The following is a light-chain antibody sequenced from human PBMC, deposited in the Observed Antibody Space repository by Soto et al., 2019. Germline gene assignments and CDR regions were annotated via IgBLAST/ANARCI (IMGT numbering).Light chain of an antibody. Sequence: QSVLTQPPSASGSPGQSVTISCTGTSRDVGGYNYVSWYQQHPGKAPKLMIYDVSKRPSGVPDRVSGSKSGNTASLTVSGLQAEDEADYYCSSYSGSNNVVFGGGTKVTVL. CDR1: SRDVGGYNY. CDR3: SSYSGSNNVV. V-gene: IGLV2-8*01. CDR2: DVS. J-gene: IGLJ2*01.